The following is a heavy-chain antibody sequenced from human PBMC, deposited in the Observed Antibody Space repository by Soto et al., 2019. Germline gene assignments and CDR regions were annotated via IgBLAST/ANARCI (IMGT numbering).Heavy chain of an antibody. V-gene: IGHV4-59*08. CDR1: GGSISSYY. J-gene: IGHJ4*02. Sequence: QVQLQESGPSLVKPSETLSLTCTVSGGSISSYYWSWIRQPPGKGLEWIGFIYYSGRTNYNPSLKSRVTISVDTSRNQFSLKLSSVTAADTAVYYCARHSGGTTAALDYWGQGTLVPVSS. D-gene: IGHD1-1*01. CDR3: ARHSGGTTAALDY. CDR2: IYYSGRT.